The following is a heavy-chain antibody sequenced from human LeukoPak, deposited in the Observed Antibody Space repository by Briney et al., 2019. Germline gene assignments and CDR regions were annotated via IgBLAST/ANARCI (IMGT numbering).Heavy chain of an antibody. CDR3: ATDLNGGINRGYSYGLAIDY. J-gene: IGHJ4*02. CDR1: GYTFTGYY. CDR2: INPNSGGT. D-gene: IGHD5-18*01. Sequence: GASVKVSCKASGYTFTGYYMHWVRQAPGQGLEWMGRINPNSGGTNYAQEFQGRVTMTRDTSLSTAYLVLSRLGSDDTAVYYCATDLNGGINRGYSYGLAIDYWGQGTLVTVSS. V-gene: IGHV1-2*06.